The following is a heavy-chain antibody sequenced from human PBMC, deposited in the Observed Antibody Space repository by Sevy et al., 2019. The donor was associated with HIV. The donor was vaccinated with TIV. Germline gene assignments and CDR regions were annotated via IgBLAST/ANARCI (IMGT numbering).Heavy chain of an antibody. CDR3: AREMLNGMDV. CDR1: GFTFSSYE. D-gene: IGHD3-10*02. Sequence: GGSLRLSCAASGFTFSSYEMNWVRQAPGKGLEWVSYISSSGSTIYYADSVKGRFTISRDNAKNSLYLQMNSLRAEDTAVYYCAREMLNGMDVWGQGTTVTVSS. CDR2: ISSSGSTI. V-gene: IGHV3-48*03. J-gene: IGHJ6*02.